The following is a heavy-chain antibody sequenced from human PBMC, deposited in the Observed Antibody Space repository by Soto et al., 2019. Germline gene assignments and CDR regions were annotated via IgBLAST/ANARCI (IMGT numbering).Heavy chain of an antibody. CDR3: AGVDGGDCGGDCYSAHDY. J-gene: IGHJ4*02. CDR1: GGSFSGYY. V-gene: IGHV4-34*01. D-gene: IGHD2-21*02. Sequence: QVQLQQWGAGLLKPSETLSLTCAVYGGSFSGYYWSWIRQPPGKGLEWIGEINHSGSTNYNPSLKSRVTISVDTSKNQFSRKLSSVTAADTAVYYCAGVDGGDCGGDCYSAHDYWGQGTLVTVSS. CDR2: INHSGST.